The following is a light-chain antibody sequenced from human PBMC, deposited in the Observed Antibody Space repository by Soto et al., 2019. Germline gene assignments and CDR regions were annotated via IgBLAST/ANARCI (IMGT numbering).Light chain of an antibody. Sequence: ELMIKKSPATLPVAPGGRCSCSCSARQNIHTNLAWYQQKPGQAPRLLFYGASTGATGLPARFSGSGSGTEFTLTINSLQAEDCAVYYCQQYYNWPRTFGQGTRLEIK. CDR1: QNIHTN. CDR3: QQYYNWPRT. J-gene: IGKJ5*01. CDR2: GAS. V-gene: IGKV3-15*01.